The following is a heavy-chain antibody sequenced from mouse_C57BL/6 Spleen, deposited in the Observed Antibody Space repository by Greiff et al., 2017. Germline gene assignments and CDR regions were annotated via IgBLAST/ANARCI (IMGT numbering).Heavy chain of an antibody. J-gene: IGHJ3*01. Sequence: VQLVESGPGLVAPLQSLSITCTVSGFSLTSYGVDWVRQSPGKGLEWLGVIWGVGSTNYNSALKSRLSISKDNSKIQVFLKMNSLQTDDTAMYYCAGAAYYDGYPFACWGQGALVTVSA. CDR1: GFSLTSYG. CDR3: AGAAYYDGYPFAC. CDR2: IWGVGST. D-gene: IGHD2-3*01. V-gene: IGHV2-6*01.